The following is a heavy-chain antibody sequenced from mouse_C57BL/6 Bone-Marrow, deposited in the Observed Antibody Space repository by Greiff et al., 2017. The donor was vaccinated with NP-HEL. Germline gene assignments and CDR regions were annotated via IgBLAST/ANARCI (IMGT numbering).Heavy chain of an antibody. V-gene: IGHV5-12*01. Sequence: DVHLVESGGGLVQPGGSLKLSCAASGFTFSDYYMYWVRQTPEKRLEWVAYISNGGGSTYYPDTVKGRFTISRDNAKNTLYLQMSRLKSEDTAMYYCTGFAYWGQGTLVTVSA. J-gene: IGHJ3*01. CDR2: ISNGGGST. CDR1: GFTFSDYY. CDR3: TGFAY.